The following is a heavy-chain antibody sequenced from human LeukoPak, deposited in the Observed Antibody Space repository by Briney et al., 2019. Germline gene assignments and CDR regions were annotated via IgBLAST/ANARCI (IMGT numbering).Heavy chain of an antibody. CDR3: ARDRTLLLLRYLDFYFDY. Sequence: GGSLRLSCAASGFTFSSYAMHWVRQAPGKGLEWVAVISYDGSNKYYADSVKGRFTISRDNSKNTLYLQMNSLRAEDTAVYYCARDRTLLLLRYLDFYFDYWGQGTLVTVSS. V-gene: IGHV3-30-3*01. CDR2: ISYDGSNK. CDR1: GFTFSSYA. D-gene: IGHD3-9*01. J-gene: IGHJ4*02.